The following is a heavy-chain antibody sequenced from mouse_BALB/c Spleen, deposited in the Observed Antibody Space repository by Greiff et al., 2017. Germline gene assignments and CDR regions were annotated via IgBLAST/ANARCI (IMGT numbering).Heavy chain of an antibody. V-gene: IGHV14-3*02. J-gene: IGHJ2*01. D-gene: IGHD2-4*01. CDR2: IDPANGNT. Sequence: VQLQQSGAELVKPGASVKLSCTASGFNINDTYMHWVKQRPEQGLEWIGRIDPANGNTKYDPKFQGKATITADTSSNTAYLQLSSLTSDDSAVYFCARRWGRTMITTEGYFDYWGQGTTLTVSS. CDR1: GFNINDTY. CDR3: ARRWGRTMITTEGYFDY.